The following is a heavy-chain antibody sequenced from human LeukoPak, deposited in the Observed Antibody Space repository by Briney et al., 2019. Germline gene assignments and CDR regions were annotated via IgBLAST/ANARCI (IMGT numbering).Heavy chain of an antibody. CDR3: ARGPDGSGKIYYYYYMDV. V-gene: IGHV4-34*01. J-gene: IGHJ6*03. CDR1: GGSFSGYY. Sequence: PSETLSLTCAVYGGSFSGYYWSWIRQPPGKGLEWIGEINHGGSTNYNPSLKSRVTISVDTSKNQFSLKLSSVTAADTAVYYCARGPDGSGKIYYYYYMDVWGKGTTVTVSS. CDR2: INHGGST. D-gene: IGHD3-10*01.